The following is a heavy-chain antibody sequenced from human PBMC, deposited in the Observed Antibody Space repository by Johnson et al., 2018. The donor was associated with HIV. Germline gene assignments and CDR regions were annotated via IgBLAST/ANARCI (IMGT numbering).Heavy chain of an antibody. J-gene: IGHJ3*02. V-gene: IGHV3-43*01. CDR3: GRGGRVVMEDVFGI. CDR2: ISWDGGNI. D-gene: IGHD3-3*01. CDR1: GFTFDDYT. Sequence: VQLVESGGGLVQPGGSLRLSCAASGFTFDDYTMHWVRQVPGKGLEWVSLISWDGGNIYYVDSVKGRFTISRDDAKNLLFLQMNSLTADDTAVYYCGRGGRVVMEDVFGIWGQGTMVTVSS.